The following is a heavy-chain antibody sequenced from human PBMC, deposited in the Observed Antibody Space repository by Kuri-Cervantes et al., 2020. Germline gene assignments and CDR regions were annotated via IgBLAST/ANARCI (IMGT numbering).Heavy chain of an antibody. D-gene: IGHD5-12*01. V-gene: IGHV3-30*18. CDR1: GLTFSSYG. CDR3: AKDRDSGYAWGRTLDY. J-gene: IGHJ4*02. Sequence: GGSLRLSCAASGLTFSSYGMHWVRQAPGKGLEWVAVISYDGSNKYYADSVKGRFTISRDNSKNTLYLQMNSLRAEDTAVYYCAKDRDSGYAWGRTLDYWGQGTLVTVSS. CDR2: ISYDGSNK.